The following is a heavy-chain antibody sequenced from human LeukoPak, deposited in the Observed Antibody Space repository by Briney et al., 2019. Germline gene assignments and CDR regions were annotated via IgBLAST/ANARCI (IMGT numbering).Heavy chain of an antibody. CDR2: ISYDGSNK. D-gene: IGHD3-10*01. CDR3: ASITMVRGVMPIDDY. Sequence: HPGGSLRLSCAASGFTFSSYAMHWVRQAPGKGLEWVAVISYDGSNKYYADSVKGRFTISRDNSKNTLYLQMNSLRAENSAVYYCASITMVRGVMPIDDYWGQGTLVTVSS. CDR1: GFTFSSYA. V-gene: IGHV3-30-3*01. J-gene: IGHJ4*02.